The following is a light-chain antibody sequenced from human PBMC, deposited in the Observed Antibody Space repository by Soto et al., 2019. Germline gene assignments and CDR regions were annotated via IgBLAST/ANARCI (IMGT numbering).Light chain of an antibody. V-gene: IGKV3-20*01. CDR2: DAS. Sequence: EIVLTHSPGTLSLSPAERATLSCRATQTLTNTYLAWYHQKPGQSPRLLIFDASTRATGIPDRFSGSGSGTDFTLTISRLEPEDFAVYCYQLYCFSPKTFGQGTNVEVK. J-gene: IGKJ1*01. CDR3: QLYCFSPKT. CDR1: QTLTNTY.